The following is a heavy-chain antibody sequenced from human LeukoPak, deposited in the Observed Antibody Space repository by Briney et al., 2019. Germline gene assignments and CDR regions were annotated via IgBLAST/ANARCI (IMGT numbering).Heavy chain of an antibody. Sequence: ASVKVSCKASGYTFTSYGISWVRQAPGQGLEWMGWISAYNGNTNYAQKLQGRVTMTTDTSTSTAYMELRSLRSDDTAVYYCARDSSVASWDCGDYSPGGAFDIWGQGTMVTVSS. V-gene: IGHV1-18*01. CDR1: GYTFTSYG. J-gene: IGHJ3*02. CDR3: ARDSSVASWDCGDYSPGGAFDI. D-gene: IGHD4-17*01. CDR2: ISAYNGNT.